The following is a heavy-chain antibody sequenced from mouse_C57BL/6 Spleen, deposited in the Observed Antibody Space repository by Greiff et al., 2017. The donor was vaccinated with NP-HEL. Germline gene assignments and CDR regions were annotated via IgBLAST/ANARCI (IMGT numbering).Heavy chain of an antibody. CDR1: GYAFSSSW. CDR3: ARPDGYYDYAMDY. CDR2: IYPGDGDT. Sequence: QVQLQQSGPELVKPGASVKISCKASGYAFSSSWLNWVKQRPGKGLEWIGRIYPGDGDTNYNGKFKGKATLTADNPSSTAYMQLSSLTSEDSAVYFCARPDGYYDYAMDYWGQGTSVTVSS. V-gene: IGHV1-82*01. D-gene: IGHD2-3*01. J-gene: IGHJ4*01.